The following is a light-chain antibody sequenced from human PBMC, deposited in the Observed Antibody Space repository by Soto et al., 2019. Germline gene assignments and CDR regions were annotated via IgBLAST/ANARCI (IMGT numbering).Light chain of an antibody. CDR1: QSVSSY. CDR2: DAS. J-gene: IGKJ3*01. Sequence: EIVLTQSPATLSLSPGERATLSCRASQSVSSYLAWYQQKPGQAPRLLIYDASNRATAIPARFSGSGSGTDFTLTISSLELEDFAVYYCQQRSNGPLFTFAPGTKVDIK. V-gene: IGKV3-11*01. CDR3: QQRSNGPLFT.